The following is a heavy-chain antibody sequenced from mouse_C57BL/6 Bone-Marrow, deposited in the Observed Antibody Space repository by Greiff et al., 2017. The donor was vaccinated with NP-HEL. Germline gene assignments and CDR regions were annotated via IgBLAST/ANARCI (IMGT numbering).Heavy chain of an antibody. D-gene: IGHD2-5*01. Sequence: VQLQQSGAELARPGASVKLSCKASGYTFTSYGISWVKQRTGQGLEWIGEIYPRSGNTYYNEKFKGKATLTAEKSSSTAYMELRSLTSEDSAVYFCARGRGTYYSNSCAMDYWGQGTSVTVSS. CDR3: ARGRGTYYSNSCAMDY. J-gene: IGHJ4*01. CDR1: GYTFTSYG. V-gene: IGHV1-81*01. CDR2: IYPRSGNT.